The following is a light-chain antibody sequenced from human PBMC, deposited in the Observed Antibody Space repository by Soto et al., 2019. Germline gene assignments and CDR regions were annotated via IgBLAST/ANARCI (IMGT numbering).Light chain of an antibody. CDR3: QQFNTYPALT. J-gene: IGKJ4*01. V-gene: IGKV1-13*02. CDR2: DVS. CDR1: QGISSA. Sequence: AIQLTQSPSSLSASVGDRVTITCRASQGISSALAWYQQKPGKSPNLLIYDVSSLESGVPSRFSGSGSGTDFTLTISSQQPEDFATYYCQQFNTYPALTFGGGTKVDIK.